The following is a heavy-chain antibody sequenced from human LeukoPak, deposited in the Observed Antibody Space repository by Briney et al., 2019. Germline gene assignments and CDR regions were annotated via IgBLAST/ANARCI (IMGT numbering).Heavy chain of an antibody. D-gene: IGHD3-9*01. J-gene: IGHJ6*02. V-gene: IGHV4-34*01. CDR1: GGSFSGYY. CDR2: INHSGST. Sequence: SETLSLTCAVYGGSFSGYYWSWIRQPPGKGLEWIGEINHSGSTNYNPSLKSRVTISVDTSKNQFSLKLSSVTAADTAVYYCARGRLRYFDWSPLHGMDVWGQGTTVTVSS. CDR3: ARGRLRYFDWSPLHGMDV.